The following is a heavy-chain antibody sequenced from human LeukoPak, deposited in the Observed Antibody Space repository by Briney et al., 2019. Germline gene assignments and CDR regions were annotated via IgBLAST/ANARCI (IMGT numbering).Heavy chain of an antibody. Sequence: PSETLSLTCTVSGGSISSGGYYWSWIRQHPGKGLEWIGYIYYSGSTYYNPSLKSRVTISVDTSKNQFSLKLSSVTAADTAVYYCARTGYSSSWYHYYYGMDVWGKGTTVTVSS. D-gene: IGHD6-13*01. V-gene: IGHV4-31*03. J-gene: IGHJ6*04. CDR2: IYYSGST. CDR1: GGSISSGGYY. CDR3: ARTGYSSSWYHYYYGMDV.